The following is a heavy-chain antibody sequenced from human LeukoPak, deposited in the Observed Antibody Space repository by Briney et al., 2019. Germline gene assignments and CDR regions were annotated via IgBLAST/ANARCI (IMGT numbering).Heavy chain of an antibody. CDR3: ASWPVGWYGEDS. D-gene: IGHD6-19*01. CDR2: IYGGGST. CDR1: GLSVSTNF. V-gene: IGHV3-53*01. J-gene: IGHJ4*02. Sequence: GGSLRLSCAATGLSVSTNFMSWVRQAPGKGLEWVSVIYGGGSTYYADSVKGRFTISRDTPKNTLYLQMNSLRVEDTAVYYCASWPVGWYGEDSWGQGTLVTVSS.